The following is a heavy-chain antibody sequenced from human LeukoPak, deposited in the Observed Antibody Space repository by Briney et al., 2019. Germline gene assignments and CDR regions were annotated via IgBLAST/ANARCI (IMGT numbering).Heavy chain of an antibody. Sequence: ASVKVSCKASGGTFSSYAISWVRQAPGQGLEWMGGIIPIFGTANYAQKFQGRVTITADESTSTAYMELSSLRSEDTAVYYCASPRTSGWYYFDYWGQGAVVTVSS. CDR1: GGTFSSYA. J-gene: IGHJ4*02. V-gene: IGHV1-69*13. CDR2: IIPIFGTA. CDR3: ASPRTSGWYYFDY. D-gene: IGHD6-19*01.